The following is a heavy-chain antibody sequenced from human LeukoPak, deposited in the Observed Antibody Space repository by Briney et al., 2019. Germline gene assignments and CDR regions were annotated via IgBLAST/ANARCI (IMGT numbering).Heavy chain of an antibody. J-gene: IGHJ4*02. Sequence: PSQTLSLTCTVSGGSISSGSYYWSWIRQPAGKGLEWIGRIYTSGSTNYNPSLKSRVTISVDTSKNQFSLKLSSVTAADTAVYYCARGGRIYGSGSYFSEWGQGTLVTVSS. D-gene: IGHD3-10*01. CDR3: ARGGRIYGSGSYFSE. V-gene: IGHV4-61*02. CDR2: IYTSGST. CDR1: GGSISSGSYY.